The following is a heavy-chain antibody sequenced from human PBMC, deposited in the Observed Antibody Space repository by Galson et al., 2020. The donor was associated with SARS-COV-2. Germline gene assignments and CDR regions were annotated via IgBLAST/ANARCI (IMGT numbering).Heavy chain of an antibody. D-gene: IGHD4-17*01. CDR3: ARGVDGEGFDH. V-gene: IGHV3-73*01. CDR2: IRNKVNNYAT. CDR1: GFSFSDSA. Sequence: GESLKISCAASGFSFSDSAMHWVRQASGKGLEWVGRIRNKVNNYATACAASVKGRFTLSRDDLKNTAYLQMNSLKTEDTAVYYCARGVDGEGFDHWGQGTLVTVSS. J-gene: IGHJ4*02.